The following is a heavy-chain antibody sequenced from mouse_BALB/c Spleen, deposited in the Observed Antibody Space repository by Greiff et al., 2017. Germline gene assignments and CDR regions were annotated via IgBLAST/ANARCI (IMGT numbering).Heavy chain of an antibody. CDR1: GYAFSSYW. J-gene: IGHJ2*01. V-gene: IGHV14-1*02. Sequence: EVQLQQSGAELVRPGSSVKISCKASGYAFSSYWMNWVKQRPEQGLEWIGRIDPANGNTKYDPKFQGKATITADTSSNTAYLQLSSLTSEDTAVYYCAIYYYGSNYWGQGTTLTVSS. CDR2: IDPANGNT. CDR3: AIYYYGSNY. D-gene: IGHD1-1*01.